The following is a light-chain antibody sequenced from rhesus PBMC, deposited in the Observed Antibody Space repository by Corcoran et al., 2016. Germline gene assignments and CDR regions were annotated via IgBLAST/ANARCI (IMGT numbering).Light chain of an antibody. CDR2: RAS. CDR1: LGIDNW. J-gene: IGKJ1*01. V-gene: IGKV1-69*01. Sequence: DIQMSQSPSSLSASAGDRVTITCRASLGIDNWLAWYQQKPGKAPRLLIDRASRLETGVPSRFSGSGSGTDCTLTISSLQPEDIATYYCQQYDNSPWTFGQGTKVDFK. CDR3: QQYDNSPWT.